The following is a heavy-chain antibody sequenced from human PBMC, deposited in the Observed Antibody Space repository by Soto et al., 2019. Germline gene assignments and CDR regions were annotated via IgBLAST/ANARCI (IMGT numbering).Heavy chain of an antibody. Sequence: VGSLRLSCAASGFTFSDYYMSWIRQAPGKGLEWVSYISSSGSTIYYADSVKGRFTISRDNAKNSLYLQMNSLRAEDTAVYYCARDAHSSGWYQSYYFDYWGQGTLVTVSS. CDR1: GFTFSDYY. V-gene: IGHV3-11*01. D-gene: IGHD6-19*01. CDR3: ARDAHSSGWYQSYYFDY. CDR2: ISSSGSTI. J-gene: IGHJ4*02.